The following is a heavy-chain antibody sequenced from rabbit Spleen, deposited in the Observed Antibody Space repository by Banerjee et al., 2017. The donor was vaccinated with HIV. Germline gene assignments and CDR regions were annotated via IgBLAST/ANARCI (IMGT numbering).Heavy chain of an antibody. CDR3: SLEASGVDGVVSCYFNL. D-gene: IGHD1-1*01. J-gene: IGHJ4*01. V-gene: IGHV1S7*01. CDR2: IYAAKGGT. Sequence: QLTETGGGLVQPGGSLTLSCKASGIAFTKYYITWGRQAPGKGLEWSGIIYAAKGGTDDASVVNGRFTICSANAKSTVALKMPRLTAADAAAYVCSLEASGVDGVVSCYFNLWGQGTLVTVS. CDR1: GIAFTKYY.